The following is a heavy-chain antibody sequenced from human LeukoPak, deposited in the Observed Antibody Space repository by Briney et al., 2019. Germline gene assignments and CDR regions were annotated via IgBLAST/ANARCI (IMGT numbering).Heavy chain of an antibody. D-gene: IGHD6-25*01. CDR3: LHTGWHDSRVPDY. CDR2: IFWNDDK. J-gene: IGHJ4*02. Sequence: AGPTLVKPTQTLTLICTFSGFSLSTSGVGVGWIRQPPGKALEWLALIFWNDDKRYSPSLKSRLTISKETSTNQVVLTMTNRDHVDTATYFCLHTGWHDSRVPDYWGQGTLVTVSS. CDR1: GFSLSTSGVG. V-gene: IGHV2-5*01.